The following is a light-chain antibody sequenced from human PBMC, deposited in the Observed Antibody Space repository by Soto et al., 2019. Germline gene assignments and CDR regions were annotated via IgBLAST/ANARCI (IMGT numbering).Light chain of an antibody. CDR1: SSNIGAGYD. J-gene: IGLJ2*01. Sequence: QSVLTQPPSVSGAPGQRVTISCTGSSSNIGAGYDVHWYQQLPGTAPKLLIYGNTNRPSGVPDRFSGSKSGTSASLAIAGLQADDEADYHCKSYDGSLRGVVFGGGTKVTVL. CDR3: KSYDGSLRGVV. V-gene: IGLV1-40*01. CDR2: GNT.